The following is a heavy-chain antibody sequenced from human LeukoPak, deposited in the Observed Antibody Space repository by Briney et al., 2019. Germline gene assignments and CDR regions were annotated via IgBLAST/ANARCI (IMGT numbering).Heavy chain of an antibody. Sequence: SETLSLTCTVSGGSISSYYWSWIRQPLGKGLECIGYIHYSGSTNYNPSLKSRVTISKDTSKNQFSLKLNSVTAADTALYYCARFVGSSWLAFDIWGQGTMVTVSS. V-gene: IGHV4-59*01. CDR3: ARFVGSSWLAFDI. J-gene: IGHJ3*02. CDR2: IHYSGST. D-gene: IGHD6-13*01. CDR1: GGSISSYY.